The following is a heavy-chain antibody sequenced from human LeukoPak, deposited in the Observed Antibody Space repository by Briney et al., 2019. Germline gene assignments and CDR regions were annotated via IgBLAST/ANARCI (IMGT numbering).Heavy chain of an antibody. V-gene: IGHV1-69*04. Sequence: RASVKVSCKASGGTFSSYAISWVRQAPGHGLEWMGRIIPILGIANYAQKFQGRVTITADKSTSTAYMELSSLRSEDTAVYYCARGGNGSPFDYWGQGTLVTVSS. D-gene: IGHD4-23*01. CDR2: IIPILGIA. J-gene: IGHJ4*02. CDR1: GGTFSSYA. CDR3: ARGGNGSPFDY.